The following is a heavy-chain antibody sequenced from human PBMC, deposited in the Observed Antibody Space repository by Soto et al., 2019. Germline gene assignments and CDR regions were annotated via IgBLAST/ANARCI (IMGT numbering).Heavy chain of an antibody. D-gene: IGHD3-3*01. V-gene: IGHV1-2*02. Sequence: ASVKVSCKASGYTFTGYYMHWVRQAPGQGLEWMGWINPNSGGTNYAQKFQGRVTMTRDTSISTAYMELSRLRSDDTAVYYCARSVLRFLEWLSSGYGMDVWGQGTTVTVSS. CDR3: ARSVLRFLEWLSSGYGMDV. CDR1: GYTFTGYY. J-gene: IGHJ6*02. CDR2: INPNSGGT.